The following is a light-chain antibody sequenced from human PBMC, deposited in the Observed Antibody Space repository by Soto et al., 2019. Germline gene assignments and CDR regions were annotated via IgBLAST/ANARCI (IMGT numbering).Light chain of an antibody. V-gene: IGLV2-14*03. CDR2: DVS. CDR1: SSDVGGYNY. CDR3: CSYTSGSTLVV. Sequence: QSVLTQPASVSGSPGQSITISCAGTSSDVGGYNYVSWYQQHPGKAPKLIIHDVSNRPSGISNRFSGSKSGNTASLTISGLQAEDGADYFCCSYTSGSTLVVFGGGTKVTVL. J-gene: IGLJ2*01.